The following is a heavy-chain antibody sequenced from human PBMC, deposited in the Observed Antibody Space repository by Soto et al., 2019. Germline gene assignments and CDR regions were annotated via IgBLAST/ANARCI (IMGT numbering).Heavy chain of an antibody. CDR3: ARELVVVVAARGSSCLDP. CDR2: ISAYNGKT. J-gene: IGHJ5*02. D-gene: IGHD2-15*01. V-gene: IGHV1-18*01. Sequence: QVQLVQSGAEVEKPGASVKVSCKASGYTFTSYGISWVRQAPGQGLEWMGWISAYNGKTNYAQKLQGRVTMTTDTSTSTAYMELRSLRSDDTAVYYCARELVVVVAARGSSCLDPWGQGTLVTVSS. CDR1: GYTFTSYG.